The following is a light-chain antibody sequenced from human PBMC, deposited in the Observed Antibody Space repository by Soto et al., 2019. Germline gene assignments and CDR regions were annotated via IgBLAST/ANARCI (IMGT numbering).Light chain of an antibody. CDR3: QSYDSSNHVV. Sequence: NFMLTQPHSVSASPGKTVTISCTGSGGSIATDYVQWYQQRPGSAPTTVIYEDKKTPSGVPDRFSGSIDSSSNSASLTISGLKTEDEADYYCQSYDSSNHVVFGGGTKLTVL. CDR2: EDK. J-gene: IGLJ3*02. V-gene: IGLV6-57*02. CDR1: GGSIATDY.